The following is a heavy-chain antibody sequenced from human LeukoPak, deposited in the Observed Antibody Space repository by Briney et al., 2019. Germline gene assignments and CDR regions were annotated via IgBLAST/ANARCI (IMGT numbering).Heavy chain of an antibody. J-gene: IGHJ4*02. CDR3: ARDRGAGTNRYSNAYFDY. V-gene: IGHV4-61*02. CDR2: IYTSGST. CDR1: GGSISSGSYY. D-gene: IGHD3-9*01. Sequence: SETLSLTCTVSGGSISSGSYYWSWIRQPAGKGLKWIGRIYTSGSTNYNPSLKSRVTISVDTSKNQFSLKLSSVTAADTAVYYCARDRGAGTNRYSNAYFDYWGQGTLVTVSS.